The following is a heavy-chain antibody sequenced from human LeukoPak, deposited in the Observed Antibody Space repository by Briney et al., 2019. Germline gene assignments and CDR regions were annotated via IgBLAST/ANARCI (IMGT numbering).Heavy chain of an antibody. D-gene: IGHD5-12*01. Sequence: ASVKVSCKASGYTFTSYGIIWVQQAPGQGLEWMGRIIPILGIANYAQKFQGRVTITADKSTSTAYMELSSLRSEDTAVYYCAGHTRGYSGYDPNDWGQGTLVTVSS. CDR2: IIPILGIA. CDR1: GYTFTSYG. J-gene: IGHJ4*02. CDR3: AGHTRGYSGYDPND. V-gene: IGHV1-69*04.